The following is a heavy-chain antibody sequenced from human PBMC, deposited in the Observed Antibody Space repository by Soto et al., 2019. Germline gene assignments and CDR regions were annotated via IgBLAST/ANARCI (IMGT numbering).Heavy chain of an antibody. V-gene: IGHV3-74*01. J-gene: IGHJ4*02. CDR1: GFTFTSYW. D-gene: IGHD3-10*01. Sequence: EVQLVESGRGLVQPGGSLRLSCAASGFTFTSYWMHWVRQGPGKGLVWVSRINSGASSTYYASSVKGRFTISRDNAKNTLYLQMDSLRAEDSAVYYCARGFGYWGQGTLVTVSS. CDR3: ARGFGY. CDR2: INSGASST.